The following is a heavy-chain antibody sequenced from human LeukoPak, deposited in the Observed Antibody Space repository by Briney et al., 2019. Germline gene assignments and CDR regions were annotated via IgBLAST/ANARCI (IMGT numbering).Heavy chain of an antibody. CDR3: ARRSWQFLDKGYFDY. V-gene: IGHV3-23*01. D-gene: IGHD1-1*01. CDR1: GFSFSSYA. J-gene: IGHJ4*02. Sequence: GGSLILSCAASGFSFSSYAMSWVRQAPGKGLEWVSGIGGSDENTDYADSVKGRFTISRDNSKNTLYLQMNSLRAEDTAIYYCARRSWQFLDKGYFDYWGQGNLVTVSS. CDR2: IGGSDENT.